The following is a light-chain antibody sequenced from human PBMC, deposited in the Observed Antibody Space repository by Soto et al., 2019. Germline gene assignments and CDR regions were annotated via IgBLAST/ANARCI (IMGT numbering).Light chain of an antibody. J-gene: IGKJ3*01. Sequence: EIVMTQSPTTLSVSPGERATLSCRASQSVRDNLAWYQQKPGQAPRLLIYGASTWATGIPARFSGSGSGTDFTLTISSLQSEDFAVYYCQHYDSWPPLFGPGTKVDIK. CDR3: QHYDSWPPL. CDR1: QSVRDN. V-gene: IGKV3-15*01. CDR2: GAS.